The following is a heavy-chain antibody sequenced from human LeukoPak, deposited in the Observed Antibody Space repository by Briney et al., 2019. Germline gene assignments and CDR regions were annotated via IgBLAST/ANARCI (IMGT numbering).Heavy chain of an antibody. V-gene: IGHV4-4*07. Sequence: SETLSLTCTVSGGSIRSYYWSWIRQPAGKGLEWIGRIYTSGSTNYNPSLKSRVTMSVDTSKNQFSLKLSSVTAADTAVYYCARDSLEKGGILLDVWGKGTTVTVSS. CDR1: GGSIRSYY. J-gene: IGHJ6*04. D-gene: IGHD3-16*01. CDR3: ARDSLEKGGILLDV. CDR2: IYTSGST.